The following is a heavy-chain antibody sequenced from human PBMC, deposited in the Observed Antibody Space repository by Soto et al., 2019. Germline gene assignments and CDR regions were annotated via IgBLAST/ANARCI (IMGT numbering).Heavy chain of an antibody. J-gene: IGHJ4*02. D-gene: IGHD3-3*01. CDR1: GFSFASFA. CDR3: AKWSYLDY. CDR2: ISGSDGKT. Sequence: DVRLAESGGGLVQPGGSLRLSCTTSGFSFASFAMTWVRQSPGKGLEWVATISGSDGKTYYADSVKGRFSISGDTSRNTLYLQMNSLRADDTAIYYCAKWSYLDYWGQGTRVTGST. V-gene: IGHV3-23*04.